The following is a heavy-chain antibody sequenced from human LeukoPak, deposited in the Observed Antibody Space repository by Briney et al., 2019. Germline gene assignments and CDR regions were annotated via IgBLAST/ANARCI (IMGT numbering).Heavy chain of an antibody. D-gene: IGHD2-15*01. Sequence: SETLSLTCAVYGGSFSGYYWSWIRQPPGKGLEWIGEINHSGSTNYNPSLKSRVTISVDTSKNQFSLKLSSVTAADTAVYYCARGGSCSGGSCYRDFDYWDQGTLVTVSS. CDR3: ARGGSCSGGSCYRDFDY. CDR1: GGSFSGYY. CDR2: INHSGST. V-gene: IGHV4-34*01. J-gene: IGHJ4*02.